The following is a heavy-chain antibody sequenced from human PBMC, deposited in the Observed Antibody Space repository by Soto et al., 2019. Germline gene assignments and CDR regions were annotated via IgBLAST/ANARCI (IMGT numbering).Heavy chain of an antibody. D-gene: IGHD4-17*01. J-gene: IGHJ6*02. Sequence: VHLLESGGGLVQPGGSLRLACTASGFTFNHYAMSWVRQAPGKGLEWVSAVSGRGGSTKYADSVKGRFIISRDNSNSLLYLQMDSLRGEDTAVYYCAKDSTVTTSLYFYYYGFDVWGQGTTVTVSS. CDR1: GFTFNHYA. CDR2: VSGRGGST. V-gene: IGHV3-23*01. CDR3: AKDSTVTTSLYFYYYGFDV.